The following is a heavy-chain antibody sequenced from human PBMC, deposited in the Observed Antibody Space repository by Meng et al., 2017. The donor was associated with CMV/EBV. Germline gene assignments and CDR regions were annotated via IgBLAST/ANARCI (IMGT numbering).Heavy chain of an antibody. CDR3: ARGRSAGVVVPAAIRGYWYFDL. Sequence: YDINWVRQATGQGLEWMGWMNPNSGNTGYAQKFQGRVTMTRSTSISTAYMELSSLRSEDTAVYYCARGRSAGVVVPAAIRGYWYFDLWGRGTLVTVSS. D-gene: IGHD2-2*02. CDR2: MNPNSGNT. J-gene: IGHJ2*01. CDR1: YD. V-gene: IGHV1-8*01.